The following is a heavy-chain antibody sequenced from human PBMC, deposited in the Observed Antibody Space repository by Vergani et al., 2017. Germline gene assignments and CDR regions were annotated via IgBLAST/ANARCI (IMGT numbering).Heavy chain of an antibody. CDR3: ARAAYCSSTSCYVDYYYYGMDV. Sequence: QVQLVQSGAEVKKPGASVKVSCKASGYTFTSYGISWVRQAPGQGLEWMGWISAYNGNTNYAQKLQGRVTMTTDTSTSTAYMELRSLRSDDTAVYYCARAAYCSSTSCYVDYYYYGMDVWGQGTTVTVSS. D-gene: IGHD2-2*01. V-gene: IGHV1-18*01. CDR2: ISAYNGNT. J-gene: IGHJ6*02. CDR1: GYTFTSYG.